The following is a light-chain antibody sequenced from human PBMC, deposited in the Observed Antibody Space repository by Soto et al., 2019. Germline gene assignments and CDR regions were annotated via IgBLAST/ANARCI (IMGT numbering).Light chain of an antibody. Sequence: EIVLTQSPGTLSLSPGEGATLSCRASQSVSSSYLAWYQQKPGQTPRLLIYAASSRATGIPDRFSGSGSGTDFTHTISRLEPEDFAVYYCRQYGNSLYTFGQGTKLEIK. V-gene: IGKV3-20*01. J-gene: IGKJ2*01. CDR2: AAS. CDR1: QSVSSSY. CDR3: RQYGNSLYT.